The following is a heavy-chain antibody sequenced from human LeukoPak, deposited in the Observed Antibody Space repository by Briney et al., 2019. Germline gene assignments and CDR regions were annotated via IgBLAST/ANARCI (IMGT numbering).Heavy chain of an antibody. D-gene: IGHD1-26*01. CDR2: IRYDGSNK. V-gene: IGHV3-30*02. Sequence: PGGSLRLSCAASGFTFSSYGMHWVRQAPGKGLEWVAFIRYDGSNKYYADSVKGRFTISRDNSKNTLYLQMNSLRAEDTAVYYWASEVGATGDYWGQGTLVTVSS. CDR3: ASEVGATGDY. J-gene: IGHJ4*02. CDR1: GFTFSSYG.